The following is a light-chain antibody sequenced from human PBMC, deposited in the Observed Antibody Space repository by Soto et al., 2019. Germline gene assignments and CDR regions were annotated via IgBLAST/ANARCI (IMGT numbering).Light chain of an antibody. J-gene: IGKJ5*01. CDR3: HQSYNTPPIT. CDR1: QSIANY. V-gene: IGKV1-39*01. Sequence: DIQMTQSPASLSASVGDRVTITCRASQSIANYLYWYQQQPGKAPKLLIYSTSTLQTEVPSRFSGSGSGTDFTLTISSLHPHDFATYYCHQSYNTPPITFGQGTRLEIK. CDR2: STS.